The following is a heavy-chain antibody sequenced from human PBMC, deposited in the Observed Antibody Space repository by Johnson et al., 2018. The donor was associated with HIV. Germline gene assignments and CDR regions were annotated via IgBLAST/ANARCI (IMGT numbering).Heavy chain of an antibody. CDR3: ARDRRNYYDRSGYPDYDAFDI. CDR2: ISSDGTNK. V-gene: IGHV3-33*08. CDR1: GLSFSNFG. J-gene: IGHJ3*02. D-gene: IGHD3-22*01. Sequence: VQLVESGGGVVQPGKSLTLSCVGSGLSFSNFGIHWVRQAPGKGPEWVAVISSDGTNKYYADSVRGRFTISRDNSKNTLYLQMNNLRAEDTAGYYCARDRRNYYDRSGYPDYDAFDIWGQGTVVTVSS.